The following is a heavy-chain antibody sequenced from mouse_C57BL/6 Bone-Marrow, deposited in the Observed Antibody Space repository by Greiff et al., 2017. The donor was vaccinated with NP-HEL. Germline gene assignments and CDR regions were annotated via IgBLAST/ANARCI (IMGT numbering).Heavy chain of an antibody. V-gene: IGHV6-3*01. CDR1: GFTFSNYW. D-gene: IGHD1-1*01. CDR3: TIITTVVAPLYFDY. Sequence: EVMLVESGGGLVQPGGSMKLSCVASGFTFSNYWMNWVRQSPEKGLEWVAQIRLKSDNYATHYAESVKGRFTISRDDSKSSVYLQMNNLRAEDTGIYYCTIITTVVAPLYFDYWGQGTTLTVSS. CDR2: IRLKSDNYAT. J-gene: IGHJ2*01.